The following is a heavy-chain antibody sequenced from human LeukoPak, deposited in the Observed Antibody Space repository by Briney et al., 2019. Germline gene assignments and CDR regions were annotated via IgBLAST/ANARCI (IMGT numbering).Heavy chain of an antibody. D-gene: IGHD4-17*01. J-gene: IGHJ4*02. CDR3: ARYGSWLYYFDY. CDR1: GFTFSSYE. Sequence: GGSLRLSCAASGFTFSSYEMNWVRQAPGKGLEWVSYISSSGSTKYYADSVKGRFTISRDNAKNSLYLQMNSLRAEDTAVYYCARYGSWLYYFDYWGQGTLVTVSS. V-gene: IGHV3-48*03. CDR2: ISSSGSTK.